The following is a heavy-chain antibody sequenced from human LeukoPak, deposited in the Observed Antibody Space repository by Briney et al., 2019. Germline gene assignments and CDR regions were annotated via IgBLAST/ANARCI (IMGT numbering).Heavy chain of an antibody. CDR1: GGTFSSYA. Sequence: ASVKVSCKASGGTFSSYAISWVRQAPGQGLEWMGRIIPILGIANYAQKFQGRVTITADKSTSTAYMELSSLRSEDTAVYYCARIPDVGAFDIWGQGTMATVSS. J-gene: IGHJ3*02. D-gene: IGHD1-14*01. CDR2: IIPILGIA. V-gene: IGHV1-69*04. CDR3: ARIPDVGAFDI.